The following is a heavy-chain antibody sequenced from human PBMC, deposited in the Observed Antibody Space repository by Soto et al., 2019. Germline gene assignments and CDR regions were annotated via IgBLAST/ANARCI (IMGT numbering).Heavy chain of an antibody. CDR2: ISYDGSNK. D-gene: IGHD3-10*01. Sequence: SLRLSCAASGFTFSSYAMHWVRQAPGKGLEWVAVISYDGSNKYYADSVKGRFTISRDNSKNTLYLQMNSLRAEDTAVYYCARERRFLWFGGEGYGMDVWGQGTTVTVSS. CDR1: GFTFSSYA. CDR3: ARERRFLWFGGEGYGMDV. J-gene: IGHJ6*02. V-gene: IGHV3-30-3*01.